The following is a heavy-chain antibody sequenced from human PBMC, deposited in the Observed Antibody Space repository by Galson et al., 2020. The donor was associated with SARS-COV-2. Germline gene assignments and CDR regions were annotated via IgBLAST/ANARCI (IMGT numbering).Heavy chain of an antibody. D-gene: IGHD3-16*02. Sequence: ASVPVSCQASGYTFTSYDINSVRQATGQGLAWMGWMNPNSGNTGYAQKFQGRVTMTRNTSISTAYMELSSLRSEDTAVYYCARAKGYYDYVWGSYRKDYYYYYMDVWGQGDHGHRLL. CDR3: ARAKGYYDYVWGSYRKDYYYYYMDV. CDR1: GYTFTSYD. J-gene: IGHJ6*03. V-gene: IGHV1-8*01. CDR2: MNPNSGNT.